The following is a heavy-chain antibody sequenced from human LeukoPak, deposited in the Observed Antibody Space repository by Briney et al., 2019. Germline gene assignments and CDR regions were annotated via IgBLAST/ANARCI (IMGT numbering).Heavy chain of an antibody. CDR2: IIPVLGIA. CDR3: TRGFGCSTHYVSDFDY. J-gene: IGHJ4*02. CDR1: GGTFSNYG. Sequence: SVKVSCKASGGTFSNYGVSWVRQVPGQGLEWMGRIIPVLGIANYAQKFQGRVTITADKSTSTAYMELKSLRYEDTAVYYCTRGFGCSTHYVSDFDYWGQGTLVTVSS. D-gene: IGHD3-16*01. V-gene: IGHV1-69*04.